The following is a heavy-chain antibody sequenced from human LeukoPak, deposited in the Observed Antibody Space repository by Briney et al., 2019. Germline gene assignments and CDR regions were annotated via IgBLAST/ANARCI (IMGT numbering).Heavy chain of an antibody. V-gene: IGHV4-39*01. Sequence: SETLSLTCTVSGGSISSSSYYWGWIRQPPGKGLEWIGSIYYSGSTYYNPSLKSRVTISVDTSKNQFSLKLSSVTAADTAVYYCATAPMRYYDYGCGSYRPSGCFDYWGQGTLVTVSS. CDR3: ATAPMRYYDYGCGSYRPSGCFDY. D-gene: IGHD3-16*02. CDR2: IYYSGST. J-gene: IGHJ4*02. CDR1: GGSISSSSYY.